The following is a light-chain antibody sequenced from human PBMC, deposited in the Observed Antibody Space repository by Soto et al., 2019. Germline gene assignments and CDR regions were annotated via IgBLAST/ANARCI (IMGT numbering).Light chain of an antibody. CDR1: SSNIGAGYD. CDR3: QSYDISLSGWV. V-gene: IGLV1-40*01. CDR2: GNT. J-gene: IGLJ3*02. Sequence: QSVLTQPPSVSGAPGQRVTISCTGSSSNIGAGYDVHWYRQLPGTAPKLLIYGNTNRPSAVPDRFSGSKSGTSASLAITGLQAEDEADYYCQSYDISLSGWVFGGGTKLTVL.